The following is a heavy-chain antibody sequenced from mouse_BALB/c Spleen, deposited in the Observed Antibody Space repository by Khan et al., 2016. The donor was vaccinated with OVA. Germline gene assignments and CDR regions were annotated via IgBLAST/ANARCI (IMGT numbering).Heavy chain of an antibody. J-gene: IGHJ4*01. CDR3: ARWEAYAMDY. D-gene: IGHD4-1*01. CDR2: IGAGGST. CDR1: GFSLTSYG. Sequence: VELVESGPGLVAPSQSLSITCTVSGFSLTSYGVHWVRQPPEKGLEWLGVIGAGGSTNYKSALMSRLSISKDNSKRQVFLKMNSLQTDDTAMYYCARWEAYAMDYWGQGTSVTVSS. V-gene: IGHV2-9*02.